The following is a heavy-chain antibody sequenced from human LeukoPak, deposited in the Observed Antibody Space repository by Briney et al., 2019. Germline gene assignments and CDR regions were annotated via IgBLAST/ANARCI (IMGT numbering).Heavy chain of an antibody. Sequence: ASVTVSYKVSGYTLTELSMHWVRQAPGKGSEGMGGFDPEDGETIYAQKFQGRVTMTEDTSTDTAYMELSSLRSEDTAVYYCATDSVGATGAFDYWGQGTLVTVSS. D-gene: IGHD1-26*01. CDR1: GYTLTELS. CDR2: FDPEDGET. CDR3: ATDSVGATGAFDY. V-gene: IGHV1-24*01. J-gene: IGHJ4*02.